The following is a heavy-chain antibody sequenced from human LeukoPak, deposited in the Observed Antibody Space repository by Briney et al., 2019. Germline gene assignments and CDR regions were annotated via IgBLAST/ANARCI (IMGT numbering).Heavy chain of an antibody. V-gene: IGHV3-23*01. CDR3: ARDPPEVRTNTYA. D-gene: IGHD4/OR15-4a*01. CDR2: ISGSGTST. J-gene: IGHJ5*02. Sequence: GGSLRLSCAASGFTFSSYAMSWVRQAPGKGLEWVSGISGSGTSTYYADSVKGRFTISRDNSKNTLYLQMNSLRAEDTAVYYCARDPPEVRTNTYAWGQGTLVTVSS. CDR1: GFTFSSYA.